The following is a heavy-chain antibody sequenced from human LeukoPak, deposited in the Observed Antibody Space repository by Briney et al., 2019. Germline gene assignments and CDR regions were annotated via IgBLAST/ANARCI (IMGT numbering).Heavy chain of an antibody. CDR2: IYTSGST. CDR1: GGSISNYY. D-gene: IGHD6-6*01. J-gene: IGHJ5*02. Sequence: SETLSLTCTVSGGSISNYYWSWIRQPAGKGLEWIGRIYTSGSTNYNPSLKSRVTMSVDTSKNQFSLKLSSVTAADTAVYYCARDRSILASIAARPNWFDPWGQGTLVTVSS. CDR3: ARDRSILASIAARPNWFDP. V-gene: IGHV4-4*07.